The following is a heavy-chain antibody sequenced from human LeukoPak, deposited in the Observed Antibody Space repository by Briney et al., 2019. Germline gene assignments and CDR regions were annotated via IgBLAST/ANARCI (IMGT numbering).Heavy chain of an antibody. CDR1: GFTFSSYA. V-gene: IGHV3-7*01. D-gene: IGHD6-19*01. CDR2: IKQDGSEK. CDR3: ARAPISSGRYRGYYMDV. Sequence: GGSLRLSCAASGFTFSSYAMSWVRQAPGKGLEWVANIKQDGSEKYYVNSVKGRFTISRDNAKNSLYLQMNSLRAEDTAVYYCARAPISSGRYRGYYMDVWGKGTTVTVSS. J-gene: IGHJ6*03.